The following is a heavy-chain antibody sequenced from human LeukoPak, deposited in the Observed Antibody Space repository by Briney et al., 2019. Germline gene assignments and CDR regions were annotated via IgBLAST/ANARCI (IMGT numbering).Heavy chain of an antibody. CDR2: FHHSGNT. CDR1: GDSIRSYY. D-gene: IGHD6-13*01. V-gene: IGHV4-59*13. CDR3: ARSGSTTWHNFDY. J-gene: IGHJ4*02. Sequence: PSETLPLTCTVSGDSIRSYYWNWVRQPPGKGLEWVGSFHHSGNTHYNPSLKRRVTISVDTSNNQFSLRLSSVTAADTAVYYCARSGSTTWHNFDYWGQGTLVTVSS.